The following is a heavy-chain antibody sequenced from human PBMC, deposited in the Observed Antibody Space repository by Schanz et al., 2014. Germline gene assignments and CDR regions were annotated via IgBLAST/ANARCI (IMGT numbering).Heavy chain of an antibody. CDR2: IIPSLGLA. D-gene: IGHD6-13*01. Sequence: QLQLVQSGAEVKKPGSSVKVSCKLSGGTFSSYTISWMRQAPGQGLEWMGRIIPSLGLAKYEQKLQDKVTITADTSTTTAYMELSGLRSEDTAVYYCASSGAGYSSSWDFDYWGQGTLVTVSS. J-gene: IGHJ4*02. CDR3: ASSGAGYSSSWDFDY. V-gene: IGHV1-69*02. CDR1: GGTFSSYT.